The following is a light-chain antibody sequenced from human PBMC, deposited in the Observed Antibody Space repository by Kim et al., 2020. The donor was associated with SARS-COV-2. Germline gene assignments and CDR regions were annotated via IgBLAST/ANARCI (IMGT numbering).Light chain of an antibody. Sequence: SVSPGQTASIPCSGDDLVEKYVAWYQQRPGQSPGLVIYRDSERPSGSPERFSGSNSGNTATLTIGGTQAIDEAAYYCQAWDSGAMIFGGGTKVTVL. CDR3: QAWDSGAMI. CDR1: DLVEKY. CDR2: RDS. V-gene: IGLV3-1*01. J-gene: IGLJ2*01.